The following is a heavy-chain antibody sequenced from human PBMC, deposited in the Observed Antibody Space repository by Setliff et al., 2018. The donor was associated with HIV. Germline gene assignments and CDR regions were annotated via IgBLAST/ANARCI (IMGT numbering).Heavy chain of an antibody. J-gene: IGHJ6*03. CDR1: GGSFSAYY. D-gene: IGHD3-22*01. V-gene: IGHV4-34*01. CDR3: ARSDLDNGSGYFDYYSYYMDV. CDR2: INHSGST. Sequence: ASETLSLTCAVYGGSFSAYYWTWIRQPPGEGLEWIGEINHSGSTNYNPSLKSRVTISVDTSKNQFSLKLRSVTAADTAIYYCARSDLDNGSGYFDYYSYYMDVWGRGTTVTVSS.